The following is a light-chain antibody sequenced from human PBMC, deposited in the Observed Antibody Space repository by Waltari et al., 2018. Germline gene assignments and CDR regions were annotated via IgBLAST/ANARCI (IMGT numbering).Light chain of an antibody. Sequence: EIVLTQSPGTLSLSSGERATLSCRTSQSISKYLAWYQQKPGQAPRLLIYHASSRATGIPDRFSGSGSGTYFSLTISRLEPEDFAVYYCQHYVSLPVTFGQGTKVEIK. J-gene: IGKJ1*01. CDR2: HAS. V-gene: IGKV3-20*01. CDR1: QSISKY. CDR3: QHYVSLPVT.